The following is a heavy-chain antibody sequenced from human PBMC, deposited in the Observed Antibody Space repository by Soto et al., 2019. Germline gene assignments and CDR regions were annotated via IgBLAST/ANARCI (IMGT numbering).Heavy chain of an antibody. CDR2: ISGSGGST. CDR3: ASAAREYYYYGMDV. J-gene: IGHJ6*02. Sequence: GALRLSCAASGFTFSSYAMSWVRQAPGKGLEWVSAISGSGGSTYYADSVKGRFTISRDNSKNTLYLQMNSLRAEDTAVYYCASAAREYYYYGMDVWGQGTTVTVSS. V-gene: IGHV3-23*01. CDR1: GFTFSSYA.